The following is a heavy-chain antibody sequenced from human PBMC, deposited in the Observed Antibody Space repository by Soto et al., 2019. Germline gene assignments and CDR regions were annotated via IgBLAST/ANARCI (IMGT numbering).Heavy chain of an antibody. CDR1: GGSINSSSYF. Sequence: PSGPLSLTCSVSGGSINSSSYFWGWVRQPPGKGLEWIGSIYYIGSTHYNPSLKSRVTISVDTSKNQFSLKLSSVTAADTAVYYCARDAPGRGGFGMDVWGQGTTVTVS. CDR3: ARDAPGRGGFGMDV. J-gene: IGHJ6*02. V-gene: IGHV4-39*07. CDR2: IYYIGST.